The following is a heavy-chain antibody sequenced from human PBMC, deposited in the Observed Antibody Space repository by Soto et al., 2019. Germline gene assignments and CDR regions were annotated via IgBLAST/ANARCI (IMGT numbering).Heavy chain of an antibody. D-gene: IGHD3-10*01. Sequence: QVQLVQSGAEEKKPGASVKVSCKASGYTFTSYGMHWVRQAPGQRLEWMGWINAGNGNTKYSQKCPGRVTXTXDXXASTAYMELSSLRSEDTAVYYCARGLGGARTYFDYWGQGTLVTVSS. CDR3: ARGLGGARTYFDY. CDR2: INAGNGNT. J-gene: IGHJ4*02. CDR1: GYTFTSYG. V-gene: IGHV1-3*05.